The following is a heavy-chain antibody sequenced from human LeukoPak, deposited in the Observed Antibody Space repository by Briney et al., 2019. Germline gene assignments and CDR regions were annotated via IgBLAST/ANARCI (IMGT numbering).Heavy chain of an antibody. Sequence: GGSLRLSCAASGFTFSSYAMSWVRQAPGKGLEWVSAISGSGGSTYYEDSVKGRFTISRDNSKNTLYLQMNSLRAEDTAVYYCAKAGRNYYYYYMDVWGKGTTVTVSS. CDR1: GFTFSSYA. J-gene: IGHJ6*03. V-gene: IGHV3-23*01. CDR2: ISGSGGST. CDR3: AKAGRNYYYYYMDV.